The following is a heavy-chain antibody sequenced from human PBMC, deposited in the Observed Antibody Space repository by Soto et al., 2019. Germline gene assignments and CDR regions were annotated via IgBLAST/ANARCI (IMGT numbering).Heavy chain of an antibody. V-gene: IGHV1-24*01. D-gene: IGHD1-1*01. CDR1: GYTLTELS. J-gene: IGHJ6*02. Sequence: ASVKVSCKVSGYTLTELSMHWVRQAPGKGLEWMGGFDPEDGETIYAQKFQGRVTMTEDTSTDTAYMELSSLRSEDTAVYYCATFGGQTGSYYYCYGMDVWGQGTTVTVSS. CDR2: FDPEDGET. CDR3: ATFGGQTGSYYYCYGMDV.